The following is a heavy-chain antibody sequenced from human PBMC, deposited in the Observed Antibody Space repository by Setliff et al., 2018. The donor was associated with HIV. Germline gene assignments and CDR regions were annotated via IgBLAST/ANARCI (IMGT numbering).Heavy chain of an antibody. CDR1: GDSISGYY. J-gene: IGHJ5*02. V-gene: IGHV4-4*07. CDR2: MHTSGNT. CDR3: ARSIHGGGSEPFDT. Sequence: SETLSLTCSVSGDSISGYYWSWIRQPAGKGLEWIGRMHTSGNTNYNPSLKSRVTMSVDTSNNQFSLSLRSVTAADTAIYYCARSIHGGGSEPFDTWGQGILVTVSS. D-gene: IGHD3-10*01.